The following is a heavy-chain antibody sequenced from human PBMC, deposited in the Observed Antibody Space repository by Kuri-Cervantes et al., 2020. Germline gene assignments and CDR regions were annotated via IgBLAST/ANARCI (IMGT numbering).Heavy chain of an antibody. Sequence: ASVKVSCKASGYTFTGYYMHWVRQAPGQGLEWMGWINPNSGGTNYAQKFQGRVTMTGDTSISTAYMELSRLRSDDTAVYYCARGPIWFGEDGMDVWGQGTTVTVSS. J-gene: IGHJ6*02. CDR2: INPNSGGT. CDR3: ARGPIWFGEDGMDV. V-gene: IGHV1-2*02. D-gene: IGHD3-10*01. CDR1: GYTFTGYY.